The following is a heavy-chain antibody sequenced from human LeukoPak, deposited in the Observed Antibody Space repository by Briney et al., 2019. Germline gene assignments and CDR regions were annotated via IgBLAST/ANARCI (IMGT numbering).Heavy chain of an antibody. V-gene: IGHV4-4*09. CDR2: IYTSGST. CDR3: ARRGGFNWFDP. Sequence: LETLSLTCTVSGGSISSYYWSWIRQPPGKGLEWIGYIYTSGSTNYNPSLKSRVTISVDTSKNQFSLKLSSVTAADTAVYYCARRGGFNWFDPWGQGTLVTVSS. CDR1: GGSISSYY. D-gene: IGHD2-15*01. J-gene: IGHJ5*02.